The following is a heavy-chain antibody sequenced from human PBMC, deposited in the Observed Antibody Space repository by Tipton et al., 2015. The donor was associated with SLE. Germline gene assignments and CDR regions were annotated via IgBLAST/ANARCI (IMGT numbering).Heavy chain of an antibody. Sequence: TLSLTCTVSGGSISSYYWSWIRQPPGKGLVWIGYVYYSGSTNYNPSLKSRVTISVDTSKNQFSLKLSSVTAADTAVYYCARTHPIVVVPAAKGRDWYFDLWGRGTLVTVSS. J-gene: IGHJ2*01. D-gene: IGHD2-2*01. CDR2: VYYSGST. CDR1: GGSISSYY. CDR3: ARTHPIVVVPAAKGRDWYFDL. V-gene: IGHV4-59*08.